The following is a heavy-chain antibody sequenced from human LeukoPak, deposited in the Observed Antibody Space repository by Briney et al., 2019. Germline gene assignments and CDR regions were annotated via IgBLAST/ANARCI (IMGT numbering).Heavy chain of an antibody. Sequence: ASVKVSCKASGYTFTSYDINWVRQATGQGLEWMGWMNPNSGNTGYAQKFQGRVTMTRNTSISTAYMELSSLRSEDTVVYYCARADYDSSGSTRKQIDYWGQGTLVTVSS. V-gene: IGHV1-8*01. CDR3: ARADYDSSGSTRKQIDY. CDR1: GYTFTSYD. D-gene: IGHD3-22*01. J-gene: IGHJ4*02. CDR2: MNPNSGNT.